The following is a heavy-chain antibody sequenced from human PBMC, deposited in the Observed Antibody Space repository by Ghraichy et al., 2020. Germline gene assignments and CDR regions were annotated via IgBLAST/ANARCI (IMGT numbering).Heavy chain of an antibody. CDR1: GGSFSGYY. CDR3: ARGYGDIVVVVAAPAQNAFDI. D-gene: IGHD2-15*01. V-gene: IGHV4-34*01. Sequence: SETLSLTCAVYGGSFSGYYWSWIRQPPGKGLEWIGEINHSGSTNYNPSLKSRVTISVDTSKNQFSLKLSSVTAADTAVYYCARGYGDIVVVVAAPAQNAFDIWGQGTMVTVSS. CDR2: INHSGST. J-gene: IGHJ3*02.